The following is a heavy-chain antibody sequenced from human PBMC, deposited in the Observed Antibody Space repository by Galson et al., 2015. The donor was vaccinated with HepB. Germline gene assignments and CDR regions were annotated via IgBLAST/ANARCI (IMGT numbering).Heavy chain of an antibody. CDR1: GGTFSSYA. J-gene: IGHJ6*03. CDR2: IIPILGIA. CDR3: ARSETGPEGYYYYYYMDV. Sequence: SVKVSCKASGGTFSSYAISWVRQAPGQGLEWMGRIIPILGIANYAQKFQGRVTITADKSTSTAYMELSSLRSEGTAVYYCARSETGPEGYYYYYYMDVWGKGTTVTVSS. D-gene: IGHD1-14*01. V-gene: IGHV1-69*04.